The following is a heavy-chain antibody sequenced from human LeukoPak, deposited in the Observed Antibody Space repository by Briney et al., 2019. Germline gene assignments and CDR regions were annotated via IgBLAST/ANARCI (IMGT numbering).Heavy chain of an antibody. V-gene: IGHV3-48*03. D-gene: IGHD6-13*01. CDR2: ISSSGRTM. CDR3: ARDGGSSWYFDY. CDR1: GFTFSSYE. Sequence: GGSLRLSCAASGFTFSSYEMNWVRQAPGKGLEWVSYISSSGRTMYYADSVKGRFTISRDNAKNSLHLQMNSLRAEDTAVYYCARDGGSSWYFDYWGQGTLATVSS. J-gene: IGHJ4*02.